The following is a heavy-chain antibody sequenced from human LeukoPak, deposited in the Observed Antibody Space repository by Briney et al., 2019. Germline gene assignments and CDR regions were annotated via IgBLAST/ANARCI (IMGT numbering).Heavy chain of an antibody. CDR3: ARDPGGGSGHYYYYMDV. J-gene: IGHJ6*03. Sequence: GGSLRLSCVASGFSFTNAWMSWVRQAPGKGLEWVSSISSSSSYIYYADSVKGRFTISRDNAKNSLYLQMNSLRAEDTAVYYCARDPGGGSGHYYYYMDVWGKGTTVTVSS. V-gene: IGHV3-21*01. CDR1: GFSFTNAW. CDR2: ISSSSSYI. D-gene: IGHD2-15*01.